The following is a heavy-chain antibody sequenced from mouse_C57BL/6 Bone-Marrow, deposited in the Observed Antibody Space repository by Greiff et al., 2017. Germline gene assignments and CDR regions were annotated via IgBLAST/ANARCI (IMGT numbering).Heavy chain of an antibody. CDR3: ARFDGYYLRLDY. V-gene: IGHV1-63*01. J-gene: IGHJ4*01. D-gene: IGHD2-3*01. Sequence: SGAELVRPGTSVKMSCKASGYTFTNYWIGWAKQRPGHGLEWIGDIYPGGGYTNYNEKFKGKATLTADKSSSTAYMQFSSLTSEDSAIYYCARFDGYYLRLDYWGQGTSVTVSS. CDR1: GYTFTNYW. CDR2: IYPGGGYT.